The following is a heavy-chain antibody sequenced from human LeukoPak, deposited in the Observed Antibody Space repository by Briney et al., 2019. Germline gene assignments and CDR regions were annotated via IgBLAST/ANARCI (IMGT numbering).Heavy chain of an antibody. Sequence: ASVKVSCKASGYTFTGYYMHWVRQAPGQGLEWMGRINPNSGATNYAQKFQVRVTMTRDTSISTAYMELSRLRSDDTAAYYCARDHGSNFDYWGQGTLVTVSS. D-gene: IGHD6-25*01. J-gene: IGHJ4*02. CDR3: ARDHGSNFDY. V-gene: IGHV1-2*06. CDR1: GYTFTGYY. CDR2: INPNSGAT.